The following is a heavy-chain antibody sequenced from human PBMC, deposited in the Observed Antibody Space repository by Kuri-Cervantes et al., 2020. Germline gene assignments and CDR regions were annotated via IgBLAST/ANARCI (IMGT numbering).Heavy chain of an antibody. CDR3: ARDSIEDYYDYVWGSYRYSELDY. J-gene: IGHJ4*02. V-gene: IGHV3-11*04. Sequence: GESLKISCAASGCTFSDYYMSWIRQAPGKGLEWISYISGGGSTMYYADSVKGRFTISRDNAKNSLYLQMNSLRDEDTAVYYCARDSIEDYYDYVWGSYRYSELDYWGQGTLVTVSS. CDR2: ISGGGSTM. D-gene: IGHD3-16*02. CDR1: GCTFSDYY.